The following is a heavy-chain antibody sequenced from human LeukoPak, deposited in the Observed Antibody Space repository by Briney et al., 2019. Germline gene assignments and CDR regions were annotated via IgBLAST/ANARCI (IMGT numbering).Heavy chain of an antibody. V-gene: IGHV3-23*01. D-gene: IGHD3-22*01. J-gene: IGHJ3*02. CDR3: AKDTYYYDSSGSRHDASDI. CDR2: ISGSGGST. Sequence: GGSLRLSCAASGFTFSSYAMSWVRQAPGKGLEWVSAISGSGGSTYYADSVKGRFTISRDNSKNTLYLQMNSLRAEDTAVYYCAKDTYYYDSSGSRHDASDIWGQGTTVTVSS. CDR1: GFTFSSYA.